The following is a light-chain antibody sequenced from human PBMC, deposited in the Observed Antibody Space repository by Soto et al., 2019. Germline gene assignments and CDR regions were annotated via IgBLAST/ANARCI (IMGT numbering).Light chain of an antibody. CDR1: QSLVYKDGNTY. V-gene: IGKV2-30*01. J-gene: IGKJ2*01. CDR2: KVS. CDR3: MQATRWPYT. Sequence: AVVTQSPLSLPVALGQPASISCRSSQSLVYKDGNTYLNWFQQRPGQSPRRLIYKVSNRDSGVQDRFSGSGSGTDFTLEISRVEAEDAGLYYCMQATRWPYTFGQGTKLEI.